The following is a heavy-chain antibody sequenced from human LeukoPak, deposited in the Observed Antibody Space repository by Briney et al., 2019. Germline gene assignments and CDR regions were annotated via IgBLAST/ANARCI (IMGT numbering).Heavy chain of an antibody. V-gene: IGHV1-46*03. Sequence: ASVKVSCKASGYTFTSYYMRWVRQAPGQGLEWMGIINPSGGSTSYAQKFQGRVTMTRDTSTSTVYMELSSLRSEDTAVYYCARVGYSYGLGDAFDIWGQGTMVTVSS. J-gene: IGHJ3*02. D-gene: IGHD5-18*01. CDR3: ARVGYSYGLGDAFDI. CDR1: GYTFTSYY. CDR2: INPSGGST.